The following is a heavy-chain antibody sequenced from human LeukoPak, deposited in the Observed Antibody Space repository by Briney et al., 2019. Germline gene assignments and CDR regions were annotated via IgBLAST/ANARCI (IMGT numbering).Heavy chain of an antibody. J-gene: IGHJ1*01. CDR2: IYYSGST. CDR1: GGSISSYY. V-gene: IGHV4-59*12. Sequence: KASETLSLTCTVSGGSISSYYWSWIRQPPGKGLEWIGYIYYSGSTNYNPSLKSRVTISVDTSKNQFSLKLSSVSAADTAVYYCARDCSGGSCYSDFQHWGQGTLVTVSS. CDR3: ARDCSGGSCYSDFQH. D-gene: IGHD2-15*01.